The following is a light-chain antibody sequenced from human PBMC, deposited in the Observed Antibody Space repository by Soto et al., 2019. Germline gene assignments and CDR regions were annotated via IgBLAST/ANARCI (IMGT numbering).Light chain of an antibody. Sequence: MVLTQSPLSLSVTLGQPASISCRSSQSLVYSDGNTYLNWFHQRPGQSPRRLIHKVSNRDSGVPDRFSGSGSDTGFTLSISRVEADDVGVFYCMQGISFTFGQGTRVEIK. CDR3: MQGISFT. CDR2: KVS. CDR1: QSLVYSDGNTY. V-gene: IGKV2-30*01. J-gene: IGKJ1*01.